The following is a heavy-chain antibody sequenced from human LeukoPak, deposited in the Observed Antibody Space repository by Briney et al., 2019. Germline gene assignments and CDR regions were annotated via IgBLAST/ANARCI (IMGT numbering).Heavy chain of an antibody. CDR1: GFTFSSYA. V-gene: IGHV3-30-3*01. CDR3: AREGSGSYWGRSYYYYGMDV. D-gene: IGHD1-26*01. CDR2: ISYDGSNK. J-gene: IGHJ6*02. Sequence: GGSLRLSCAASGFTFSSYAMHWVRQAPGKGLEWVAVISYDGSNKYYADSVKGRFTISRDNSKNTLYPQMNSLRAEDTAVYYCAREGSGSYWGRSYYYYGMDVWGQGTTVTVSS.